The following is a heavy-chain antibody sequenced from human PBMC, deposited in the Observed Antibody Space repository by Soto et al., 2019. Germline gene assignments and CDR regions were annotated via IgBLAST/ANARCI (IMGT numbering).Heavy chain of an antibody. CDR3: ARDEWLAYYYYYGMDV. CDR2: TYYRSKWYN. CDR1: GDSVSSNSAA. V-gene: IGHV6-1*01. D-gene: IGHD6-19*01. Sequence: SQTLSLTCAISGDSVSSNSAAWNWIRQSPSRGLEWLGRTYYRSKWYNDYAVSVKSRITINPDTSKNQFSLQLNSVTPEDTAVYYCARDEWLAYYYYYGMDVWGQGTTVTVYS. J-gene: IGHJ6*02.